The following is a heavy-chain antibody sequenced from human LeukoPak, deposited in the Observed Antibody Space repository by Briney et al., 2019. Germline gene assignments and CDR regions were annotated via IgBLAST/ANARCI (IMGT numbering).Heavy chain of an antibody. Sequence: SETLSLTCAVYGGSFSGYYWSWIRQPPGKGLEWIGEINHSGSTNYNPSLKSRVTISVDTSKNQFSLKVSSVTAADTAVYYCARLRGIVITGTTGLKNYYYYYMDVWGKGTTVTVSS. CDR3: ARLRGIVITGTTGLKNYYYYYMDV. D-gene: IGHD1-20*01. CDR2: INHSGST. J-gene: IGHJ6*03. CDR1: GGSFSGYY. V-gene: IGHV4-34*01.